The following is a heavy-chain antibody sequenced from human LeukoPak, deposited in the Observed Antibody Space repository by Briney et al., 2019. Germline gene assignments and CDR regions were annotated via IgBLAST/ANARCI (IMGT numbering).Heavy chain of an antibody. J-gene: IGHJ5*02. CDR1: GGSISSSNW. CDR3: ARAGAAGYNWFDP. CDR2: IYHSGST. D-gene: IGHD6-13*01. Sequence: ASETLSLTCAVSGGSISSSNWWSWVRQPPGKGLEWIGEIYHSGSTNYNPSLKSRVTISVDKSKNQFSLKLSSVTAADTAVYYCARAGAAGYNWFDPWGQGTLVTVSP. V-gene: IGHV4-4*02.